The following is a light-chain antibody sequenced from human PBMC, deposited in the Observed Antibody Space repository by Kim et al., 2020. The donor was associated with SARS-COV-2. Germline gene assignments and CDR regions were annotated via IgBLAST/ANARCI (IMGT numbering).Light chain of an antibody. CDR3: QQYGGSPLT. V-gene: IGKV3-20*01. CDR2: HTS. J-gene: IGKJ4*01. CDR1: QSVDSNY. Sequence: SPAERATLSCRASQSVDSNYLACYQQKPGQAPRLLIYHTSTRTPGIPDRFNGGGSGTDFTLTISRLEPEDFAVYFCQQYGGSPLTFGGGTKVDIK.